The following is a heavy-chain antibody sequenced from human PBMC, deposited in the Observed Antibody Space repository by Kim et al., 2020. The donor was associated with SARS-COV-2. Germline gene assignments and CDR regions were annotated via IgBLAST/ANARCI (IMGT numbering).Heavy chain of an antibody. J-gene: IGHJ4*02. CDR2: ISYDGSNK. CDR1: GFTFSSYA. D-gene: IGHD3-10*01. Sequence: GGSLRLSCAASGFTFSSYATYWVRQAPGKGLEWVAVISYDGSNKYYADSVKGRFTISRDNSKNTLYLQMNSLRAEDTAVYYCARDRRITMLRGIDYWGQGTLVTVSS. V-gene: IGHV3-30*04. CDR3: ARDRRITMLRGIDY.